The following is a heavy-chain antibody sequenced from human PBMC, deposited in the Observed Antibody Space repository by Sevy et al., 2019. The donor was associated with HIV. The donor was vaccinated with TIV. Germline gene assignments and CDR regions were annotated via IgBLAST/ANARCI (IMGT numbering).Heavy chain of an antibody. Sequence: GGCLRLSCAASGFTFSSYAMHWVRQAPGKALERVAVTGYDGSKTNYADSVKGRFTISRDNSKSTLYLQMNSLRREDTAVYYCATYFFGGSENHDVLTGSYSGTLDPWGQGALVTVSS. CDR2: TGYDGSKT. J-gene: IGHJ5*02. CDR1: GFTFSSYA. D-gene: IGHD3-9*01. V-gene: IGHV3-30*01. CDR3: ATYFFGGSENHDVLTGSYSGTLDP.